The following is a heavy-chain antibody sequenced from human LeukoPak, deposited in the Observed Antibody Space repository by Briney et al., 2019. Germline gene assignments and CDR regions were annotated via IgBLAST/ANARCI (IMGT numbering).Heavy chain of an antibody. D-gene: IGHD3-16*02. J-gene: IGHJ4*02. V-gene: IGHV4-39*02. CDR1: GGSISSSSYY. Sequence: SETLSLTCTVSGGSISSSSYYWGWIRQPPGKGLEWIGSIYYSGSTYYNPSLKSRVTISVDTSKNQFSLKLSSVTAADTAVYYCARDSIAYDYVWGSYRYFDYWGQGTLVTVSS. CDR3: ARDSIAYDYVWGSYRYFDY. CDR2: IYYSGST.